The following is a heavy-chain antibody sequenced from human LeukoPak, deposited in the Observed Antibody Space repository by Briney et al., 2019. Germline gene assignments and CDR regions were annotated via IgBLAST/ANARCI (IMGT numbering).Heavy chain of an antibody. D-gene: IGHD5-12*01. CDR2: VYTSGTT. Sequence: SETLSLTCTVSGGSISGYFWTWIRQPAGKELEWIGRVYTSGTTYYNPSLESRVTISLDTFNNQFSLRVTPATAADTAIYYCARGTEKTRISGYYSFDHWGRGLLVTVSS. V-gene: IGHV4-4*07. CDR1: GGSISGYF. CDR3: ARGTEKTRISGYYSFDH. J-gene: IGHJ4*02.